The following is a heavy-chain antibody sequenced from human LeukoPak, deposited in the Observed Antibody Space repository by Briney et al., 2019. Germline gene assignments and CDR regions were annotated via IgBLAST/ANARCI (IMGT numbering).Heavy chain of an antibody. D-gene: IGHD3-16*02. V-gene: IGHV1-18*01. Sequence: ASVKVSCKASGYSFTSYGISWVRQAPGQGLEWMGWISAYNSNTNYAQNLQGRVTMTTDTSTSTAYMELRSLRSDDTAVYYCARDLTMITFGGVIAYYMDVWGKGTTVTISS. CDR2: ISAYNSNT. CDR3: ARDLTMITFGGVIAYYMDV. CDR1: GYSFTSYG. J-gene: IGHJ6*03.